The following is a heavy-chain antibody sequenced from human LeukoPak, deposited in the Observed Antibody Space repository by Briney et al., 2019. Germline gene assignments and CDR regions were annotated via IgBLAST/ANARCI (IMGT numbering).Heavy chain of an antibody. D-gene: IGHD3-3*01. CDR3: ATLRARSDY. J-gene: IGHJ4*02. Sequence: GGSLRLSCIVSGFTFSNAWMSWVRQAPGKGLEWVGRIRSNTDGGTADYAPPVKARFTTSRDGSKNTLYLQMNSLETEDTAVYYCATLRARSDYWGQGTLVTVAS. V-gene: IGHV3-15*01. CDR2: IRSNTDGGTA. CDR1: GFTFSNAW.